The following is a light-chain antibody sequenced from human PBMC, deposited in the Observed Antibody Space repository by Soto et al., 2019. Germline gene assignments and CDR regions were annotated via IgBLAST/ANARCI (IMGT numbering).Light chain of an antibody. V-gene: IGKV3-20*01. Sequence: EIVLTQSPDTLSSSPGERAALSCRASQSVRDNFLAWYQQKHGQSPMLLIDAATSRANGIPERFSGSGSETDVTLTIYRLGPEDFGVYYWQQYGSSQYTCGQGTKVEIK. J-gene: IGKJ2*01. CDR3: QQYGSSQYT. CDR2: AAT. CDR1: QSVRDNF.